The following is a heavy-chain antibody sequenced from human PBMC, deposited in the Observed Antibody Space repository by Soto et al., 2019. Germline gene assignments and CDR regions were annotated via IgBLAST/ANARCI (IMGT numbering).Heavy chain of an antibody. CDR1: GFPFSIYG. D-gene: IGHD6-13*01. CDR2: IWYDGSNK. Sequence: GGSLRLSCAASGFPFSIYGMHLVRQSPGKGLEWVAVIWYDGSNKYYADSVKGRFTISRDNSKNTLYLQMNSLRAEDTAVYYCGRYSSRPRAGYSPYGTDVWGQGRTVPVSS. CDR3: GRYSSRPRAGYSPYGTDV. V-gene: IGHV3-33*01. J-gene: IGHJ6*02.